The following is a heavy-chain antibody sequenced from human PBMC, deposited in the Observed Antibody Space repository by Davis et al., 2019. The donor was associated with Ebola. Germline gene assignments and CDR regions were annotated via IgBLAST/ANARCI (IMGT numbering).Heavy chain of an antibody. CDR3: ARDAGFCTGANCHHFDS. J-gene: IGHJ4*02. V-gene: IGHV3-48*03. D-gene: IGHD2-8*02. CDR2: INSSGGTI. Sequence: GESLKTPCAASGFTFSSFEMNWVRQAPGMGLEWVSYINSSGGTIYYADSVKGRFTISRDNAKNSLYLQMNILRAEDTAIYYCARDAGFCTGANCHHFDSWGQGTLVTVSA. CDR1: GFTFSSFE.